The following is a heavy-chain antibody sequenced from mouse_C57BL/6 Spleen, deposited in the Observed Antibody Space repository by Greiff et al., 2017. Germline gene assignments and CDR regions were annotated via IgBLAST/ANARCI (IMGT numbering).Heavy chain of an antibody. CDR1: GFTFSSYA. Sequence: EVQRVESGGGLVKPGGSLKLSCAASGFTFSSYAMSWVRQTPEKRLEWVATISDGGSYTYYPDNVKGRFTISRDNAKNNLYLQMSHLKSEDTAMYYCARGGGNPFDYWGQGTTLTVSS. CDR2: ISDGGSYT. CDR3: ARGGGNPFDY. J-gene: IGHJ2*01. V-gene: IGHV5-4*01. D-gene: IGHD2-1*01.